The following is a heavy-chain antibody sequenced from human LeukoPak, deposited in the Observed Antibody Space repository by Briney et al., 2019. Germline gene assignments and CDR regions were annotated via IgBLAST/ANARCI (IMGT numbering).Heavy chain of an antibody. J-gene: IGHJ6*02. CDR2: ISGSGGST. CDR1: GFTFSSYA. V-gene: IGHV3-23*01. Sequence: GGSLRLSCAASGFTFSSYAMSWVRQAPGKGLEWVSAISGSGGSTYYADSVKGRFTISRDNAKNSLYLQMNSLRAEDTAVYYCARVPPYYYGMDVWGQGTTVTVSS. CDR3: ARVPPYYYGMDV.